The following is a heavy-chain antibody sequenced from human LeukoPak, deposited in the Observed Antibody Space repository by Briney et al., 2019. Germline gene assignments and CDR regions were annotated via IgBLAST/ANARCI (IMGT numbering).Heavy chain of an antibody. CDR2: ISSVSGYI. V-gene: IGHV3-21*01. Sequence: GGSLRLSCAASGFTFSDYSMNWVRQAPGRGLEWGSFISSVSGYIYYADSVKDRFTISRDNARNSLYLQMNSLRAEDTAVYYCARDWRTQVLHPYYFEYWGQGVLVTVSS. CDR1: GFTFSDYS. J-gene: IGHJ4*02. D-gene: IGHD3-16*01. CDR3: ARDWRTQVLHPYYFEY.